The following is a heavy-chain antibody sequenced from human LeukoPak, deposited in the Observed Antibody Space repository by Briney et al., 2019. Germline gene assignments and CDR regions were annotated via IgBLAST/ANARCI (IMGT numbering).Heavy chain of an antibody. CDR2: ISGSDGST. CDR3: AKDYNYHSSGYYYY. D-gene: IGHD3-22*01. J-gene: IGHJ4*02. Sequence: GGPLRLSCAASGFIFSKYAMSWVRQAPGKGLEWVSAISGSDGSTYYADSVKGRFTISRDTSKNTLYLQMNSLRAEDTAVYYCAKDYNYHSSGYYYYWGPGTVVTVSS. V-gene: IGHV3-23*01. CDR1: GFIFSKYA.